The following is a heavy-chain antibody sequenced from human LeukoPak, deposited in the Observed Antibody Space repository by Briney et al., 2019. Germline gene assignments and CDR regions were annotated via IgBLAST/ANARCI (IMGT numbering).Heavy chain of an antibody. J-gene: IGHJ6*02. CDR1: GFIISNYN. V-gene: IGHV3-48*04. CDR3: ARDLSTGMPGGMDV. D-gene: IGHD1-14*01. Sequence: GGSLRLSCAASGFIISNYNMNWVRQAPGKGLEWVSYISGSSTTIYYADSVKGRFTISRDNAKNSLYLQMNSLRAEDTAVYYCARDLSTGMPGGMDVWGQGTTVIVSS. CDR2: ISGSSTTI.